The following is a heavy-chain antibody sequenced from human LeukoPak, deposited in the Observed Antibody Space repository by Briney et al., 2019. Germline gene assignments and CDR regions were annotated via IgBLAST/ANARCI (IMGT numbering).Heavy chain of an antibody. CDR3: ARDNTAWATDY. J-gene: IGHJ4*02. V-gene: IGHV1-46*01. CDR1: GYTFTSYY. Sequence: GASVKVSCKASGYTFTSYYMHWVRQAPGQGFEWMGIINPSGGSTNYAQKFQGRVTVTRDTSTSTVNMELSSLTSEDTAVYYCARDNTAWATDYWGQGTLVTVSS. CDR2: INPSGGST. D-gene: IGHD2-21*02.